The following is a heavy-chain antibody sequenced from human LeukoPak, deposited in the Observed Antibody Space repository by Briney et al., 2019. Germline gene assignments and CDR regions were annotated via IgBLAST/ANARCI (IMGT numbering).Heavy chain of an antibody. V-gene: IGHV4-38-2*02. Sequence: SETLSLTCTVSGYSISSGYYWGWIRQPPGKGLEWIGSIYHSGSTYYNPSLKSRVTISVDTSKNQFSLKLSSVTAADTAVYYCARGTGVAVAGNYWGQGTLVTVSS. D-gene: IGHD6-19*01. CDR3: ARGTGVAVAGNY. CDR1: GYSISSGYY. J-gene: IGHJ4*02. CDR2: IYHSGST.